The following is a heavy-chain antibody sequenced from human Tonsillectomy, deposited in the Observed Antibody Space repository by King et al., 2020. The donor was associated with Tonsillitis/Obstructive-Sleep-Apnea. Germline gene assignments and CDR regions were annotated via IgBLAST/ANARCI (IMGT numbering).Heavy chain of an antibody. V-gene: IGHV4-39*02. Sequence: LQLQESGPGLVKPSETLSLTCTVSGGSIISNTYYWDWIRQPPGKGLEWIGSIYYGRSTYYNPSLKSRVSISVDTSKNQFSLKLSSVTAADTAVYYCARDGEYSSTNYFDYWGQGTLVTVSS. D-gene: IGHD6-6*01. CDR2: IYYGRST. J-gene: IGHJ4*02. CDR3: ARDGEYSSTNYFDY. CDR1: GGSIISNTYY.